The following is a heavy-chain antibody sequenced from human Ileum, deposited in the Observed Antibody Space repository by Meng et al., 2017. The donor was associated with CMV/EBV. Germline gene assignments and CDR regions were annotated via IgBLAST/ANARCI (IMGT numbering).Heavy chain of an antibody. CDR3: SRGCLRTYFDP. CDR1: WDSASGTNGA. D-gene: IGHD5/OR15-5a*01. CDR2: TYYSLKWIN. J-gene: IGHJ5*02. V-gene: IGHV6-1*01. Sequence: VQVQHSGQGLVQPSQTLSIACDISWDSASGTNGAWNWIRQSPSRGLEWMGRTYYSLKWINDYAESVKSRITINPDTSRNQFSLQLNSVTPDYTAVYYCSRGCLRTYFDPWGQGILVTVSS.